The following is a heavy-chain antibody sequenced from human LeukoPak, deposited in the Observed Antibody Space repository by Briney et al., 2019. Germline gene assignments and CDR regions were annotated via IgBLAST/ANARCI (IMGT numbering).Heavy chain of an antibody. V-gene: IGHV3-7*01. CDR3: AREDGGPYSSSWYNY. J-gene: IGHJ4*02. CDR2: IKQDGSEK. CDR1: GFTFSSYW. Sequence: GGSLRLSCAASGFTFSSYWMTWVRQLPGKGLEWVANIKQDGSEKYYADSVKGRFTISRDNAKNSLYLQMNSLRAEDTAVYYCAREDGGPYSSSWYNYWGQGTLVTVSS. D-gene: IGHD6-13*01.